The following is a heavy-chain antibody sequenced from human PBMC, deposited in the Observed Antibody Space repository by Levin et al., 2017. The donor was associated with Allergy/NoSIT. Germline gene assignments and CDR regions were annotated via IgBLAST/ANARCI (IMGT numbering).Heavy chain of an antibody. Sequence: PGGSLRLSCNVSGGSISSNLYHWGWIRQPPGTGLEWIGSVYYSGSTYRNPSLKSRVTMSVDTPKNQFSLRLSSVTAADTAIYYCARLLDVFDWPNAVDYWGQGTLVTVSS. V-gene: IGHV4-39*01. CDR2: VYYSGST. J-gene: IGHJ4*02. D-gene: IGHD3-9*01. CDR3: ARLLDVFDWPNAVDY. CDR1: GGSISSNLYH.